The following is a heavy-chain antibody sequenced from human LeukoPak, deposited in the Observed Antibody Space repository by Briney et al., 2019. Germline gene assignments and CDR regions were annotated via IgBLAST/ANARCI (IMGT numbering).Heavy chain of an antibody. Sequence: GESLQISCKGSGYSCTSYWIGWVRQRPGKGLEWMGIIYPGDSDTRYSPSFQGQVTISADRSITTAYLQWSSLKASDTAMYYCASIAAAGYYFDYWGQGTLVTVSS. V-gene: IGHV5-51*01. J-gene: IGHJ4*02. CDR3: ASIAAAGYYFDY. CDR2: IYPGDSDT. CDR1: GYSCTSYW. D-gene: IGHD6-13*01.